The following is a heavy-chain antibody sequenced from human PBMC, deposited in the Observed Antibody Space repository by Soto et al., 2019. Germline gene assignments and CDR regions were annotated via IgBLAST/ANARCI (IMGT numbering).Heavy chain of an antibody. D-gene: IGHD2-2*01. J-gene: IGHJ6*02. CDR3: ERDVVPAAMMDYYYGMDV. CDR2: IIPILGIA. V-gene: IGHV1-69*04. Sequence: GASVKVSCKASGGTFSSYTISWVRQAPGQGLEWMGRIIPILGIANYAQKFQGRVTITADKSTSTAYMELSSLRSEDTAVYYCERDVVPAAMMDYYYGMDVWGQGTTVTVSS. CDR1: GGTFSSYT.